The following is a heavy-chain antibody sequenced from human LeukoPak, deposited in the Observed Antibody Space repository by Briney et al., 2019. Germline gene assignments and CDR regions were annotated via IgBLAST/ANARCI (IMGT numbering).Heavy chain of an antibody. D-gene: IGHD4-17*01. V-gene: IGHV3-53*04. CDR2: IYGGGST. J-gene: IGHJ4*02. CDR3: ARLYGDSYFDY. Sequence: AGGSLRLSCAASGFTVFSNYMSWVRQAPGKGLEWVSVIYGGGSTYYADSVKGRFTISRHNSKSTLYLEMNSPRPEDTAVYYCARLYGDSYFDYWGQGTLVTVSS. CDR1: GFTVFSNY.